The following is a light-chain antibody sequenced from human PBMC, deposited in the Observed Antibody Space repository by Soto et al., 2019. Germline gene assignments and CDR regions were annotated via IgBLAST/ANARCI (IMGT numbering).Light chain of an antibody. V-gene: IGKV1-9*01. CDR2: SAS. CDR3: QQLNGYQLA. J-gene: IGKJ4*01. CDR1: QGMSTY. Sequence: DIQLTQSPSFLSASVGNTITITCRARQGMSTYLAWYQQKPGKVPKLLIRSASTLQSGVPPRFSGGGSGTEFTLTISTLQPDDSGIYYCQQLNGYQLAFGGGTNVDIK.